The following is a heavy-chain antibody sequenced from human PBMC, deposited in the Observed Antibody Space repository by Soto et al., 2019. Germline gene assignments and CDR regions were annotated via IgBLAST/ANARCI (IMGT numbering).Heavy chain of an antibody. CDR1: GGSFSGYY. CDR2: INHSGST. D-gene: IGHD6-19*01. Sequence: SETLSLTCAVYGGSFSGYYWSWIRQPPGKGLEWIGEINHSGSTNYNPSLKSRVTISVDTSKNQFSLKLGSVTAADTAVYYCARAYSSGWYGSGYYYYYMDVWGKGTTVTVSS. V-gene: IGHV4-34*01. J-gene: IGHJ6*03. CDR3: ARAYSSGWYGSGYYYYYMDV.